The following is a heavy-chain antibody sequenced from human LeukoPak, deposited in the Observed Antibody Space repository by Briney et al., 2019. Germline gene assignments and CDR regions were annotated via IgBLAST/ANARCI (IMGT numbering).Heavy chain of an antibody. CDR2: IASDGSHT. V-gene: IGHV3-30-3*01. CDR3: ARQVGAHPVLDY. CDR1: GFTFSTYF. Sequence: GRSLRLSCAASGFTFSTYFMHWVRQAPGKGLEWVADIASDGSHTFYVESVKGRFTISRDNSKNTLYLQMNSLRAEDTAVYYCARQVGAHPVLDYWGQGTLVTVSS. D-gene: IGHD1-26*01. J-gene: IGHJ4*02.